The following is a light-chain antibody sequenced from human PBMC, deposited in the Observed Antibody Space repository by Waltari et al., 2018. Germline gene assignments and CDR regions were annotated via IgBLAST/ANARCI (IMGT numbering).Light chain of an antibody. V-gene: IGKV3-11*01. Sequence: EIVLTQSPATISLSPGERATLSCRASQSVDKYLAWYQQKPGQAPRLLIYDASKTASGIPGRFSGSGSGTDFTLTISSLEPEDVAVYYCQQRRVWPPLTFGGGTKVEIK. CDR1: QSVDKY. CDR2: DAS. J-gene: IGKJ4*01. CDR3: QQRRVWPPLT.